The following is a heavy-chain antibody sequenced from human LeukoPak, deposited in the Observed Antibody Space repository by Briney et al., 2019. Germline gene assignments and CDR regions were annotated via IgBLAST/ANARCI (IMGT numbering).Heavy chain of an antibody. CDR1: GYSFIRYW. CDR2: IYPSDSDT. Sequence: GESLKISCKGTGYSFIRYWIGWVRQMPGKGLEWMGIIYPSDSDTRYSPSFQGQVSISADKSISTAYLQWSSLKASDTAKYYCARAYSSGWTFDYWGQGTLVTVSS. CDR3: ARAYSSGWTFDY. D-gene: IGHD6-19*01. J-gene: IGHJ4*02. V-gene: IGHV5-51*01.